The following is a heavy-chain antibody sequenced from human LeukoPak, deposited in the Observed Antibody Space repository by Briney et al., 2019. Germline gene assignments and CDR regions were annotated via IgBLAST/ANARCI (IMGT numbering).Heavy chain of an antibody. CDR2: ISSSSSYI. V-gene: IGHV3-21*01. J-gene: IGHJ4*02. CDR3: VRDLAGTGYY. CDR1: GFTFSSYS. D-gene: IGHD1-1*01. Sequence: GGSVRLSCAASGFTFSSYSMNWVRRAPGKGLEWVSSISSSSSYIYYADSVKGRFTISRDNAKNSLYLQMNSLKAEDTAVYYCVRDLAGTGYYWGQGSLVTVSS.